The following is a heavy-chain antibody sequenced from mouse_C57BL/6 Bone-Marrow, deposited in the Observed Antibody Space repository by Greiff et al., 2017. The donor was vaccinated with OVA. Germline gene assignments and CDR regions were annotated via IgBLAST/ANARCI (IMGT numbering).Heavy chain of an antibody. Sequence: EVKLQESVAELVRPGASVKLSCTASGFNIKNTYMHWVKQRPEQGLEWIGRIDPANGNTKYAPKFQGKATITADTSSNTAYLQLSSLTSEDTAIYYCAHYYYGSSYGYFDVWGTGTTVTVSS. J-gene: IGHJ1*03. CDR3: AHYYYGSSYGYFDV. D-gene: IGHD1-1*01. V-gene: IGHV14-3*01. CDR1: GFNIKNTY. CDR2: IDPANGNT.